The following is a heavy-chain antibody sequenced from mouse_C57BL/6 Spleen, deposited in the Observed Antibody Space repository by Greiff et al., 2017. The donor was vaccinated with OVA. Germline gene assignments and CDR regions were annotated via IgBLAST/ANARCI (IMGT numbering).Heavy chain of an antibody. J-gene: IGHJ3*01. D-gene: IGHD2-5*01. V-gene: IGHV1-69*01. CDR2: IDPSDSYT. CDR3: ASLNYSNPLAY. CDR1: GYTFTSYW. Sequence: QVQLQQPGAELVMPGASVKLSCKASGYTFTSYWMHWVKQRPGQGLEWIGEIDPSDSYTNYNQKFKGKSTLTVDKSSSTAYMQLSSLTSEDSAVNYCASLNYSNPLAYWGQGTLVTVSA.